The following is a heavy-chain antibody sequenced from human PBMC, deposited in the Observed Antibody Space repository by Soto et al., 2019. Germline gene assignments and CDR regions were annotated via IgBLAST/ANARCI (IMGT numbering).Heavy chain of an antibody. CDR3: ARASFYYYDSSGYYYFDY. V-gene: IGHV6-1*01. CDR1: GDSVSSNSAA. CDR2: TYYRSKWYN. J-gene: IGHJ4*02. D-gene: IGHD3-22*01. Sequence: SQTLSLTCAISGDSVSSNSAAWNRIRQSPSRGLEWLGRTYYRSKWYNDYAVSVKSRITINPDTSKNQFSLQLNSVTPEDTAVYYCARASFYYYDSSGYYYFDYWGQGTRVTVSS.